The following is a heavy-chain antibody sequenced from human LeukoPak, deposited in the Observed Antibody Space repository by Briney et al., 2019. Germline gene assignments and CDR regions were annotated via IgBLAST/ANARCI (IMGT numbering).Heavy chain of an antibody. CDR3: ARADLLWFGEPPIGDAFDI. Sequence: ASVKVSCKASGYTFTGYYMHWVRQAPGQGLEWMGWINANSGGTNYAQKFQGRVTMTRDTSISTAYMELSRLRSDDTAVYYCARADLLWFGEPPIGDAFDIWGQGTMVTVSS. CDR2: INANSGGT. J-gene: IGHJ3*02. D-gene: IGHD3-10*01. V-gene: IGHV1-2*02. CDR1: GYTFTGYY.